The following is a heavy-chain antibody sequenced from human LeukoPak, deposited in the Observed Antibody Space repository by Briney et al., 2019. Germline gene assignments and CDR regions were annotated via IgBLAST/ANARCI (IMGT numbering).Heavy chain of an antibody. CDR2: IYPRDSDT. Sequence: GESLKISCKGSGYSFTNYWIGWVRQMPGQGLEWLGLIYPRDSDTRYRPSFQGQVIISADKSISTAYLQWSSLKASDTAMYYWARLYGDYGEYFDYWGQGTLVTVSS. CDR3: ARLYGDYGEYFDY. J-gene: IGHJ4*02. D-gene: IGHD4-17*01. CDR1: GYSFTNYW. V-gene: IGHV5-51*01.